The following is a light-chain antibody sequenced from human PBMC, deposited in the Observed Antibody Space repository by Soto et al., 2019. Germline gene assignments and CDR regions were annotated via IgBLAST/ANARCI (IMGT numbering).Light chain of an antibody. V-gene: IGKV3-15*01. CDR2: GAS. CDR1: QTVARG. J-gene: IGKJ5*01. CDR3: QQYNHWPPIT. Sequence: EIVMTQSPATLSVSPGQTATLSCRASQTVARGLAWYQHKPGQAPRLLIYGASTRATGIPARFSGSGSATEFTLNTGSLHAEDFAVCYCQQYNHWPPITFGQGTRLEIK.